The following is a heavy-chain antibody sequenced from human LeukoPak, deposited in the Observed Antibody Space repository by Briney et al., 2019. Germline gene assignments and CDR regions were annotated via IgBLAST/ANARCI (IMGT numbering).Heavy chain of an antibody. D-gene: IGHD3-10*01. CDR1: GGSISSGDYY. Sequence: TLSLTCTVSGGSISSGDYYWGWIRLPPGKGLEWIGYIYYSGSTYYNPSLKSRVTISVDTSKNQFSLKLSSVTAADTAVYYCAREGPAFLVRGVRTLDPWGQGTLVTVSS. V-gene: IGHV4-30-4*08. CDR2: IYYSGST. CDR3: AREGPAFLVRGVRTLDP. J-gene: IGHJ5*02.